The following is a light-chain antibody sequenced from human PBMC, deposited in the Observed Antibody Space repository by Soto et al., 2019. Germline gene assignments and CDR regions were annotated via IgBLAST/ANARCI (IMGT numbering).Light chain of an antibody. CDR2: AAS. CDR3: QKYSSVPL. CDR1: QGISNY. Sequence: DIQMTQSPSSLSASVGDRVTITCRASQGISNYIAWYQQKPGKAPKLLIYAASTLQSGVPSRFSGSGSGTDFTLSINSAQPEDVATYSCQKYSSVPLFGPGNKVDIK. V-gene: IGKV1-27*01. J-gene: IGKJ3*01.